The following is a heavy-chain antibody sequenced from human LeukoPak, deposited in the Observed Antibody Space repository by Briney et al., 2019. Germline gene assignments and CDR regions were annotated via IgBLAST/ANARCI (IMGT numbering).Heavy chain of an antibody. V-gene: IGHV3-11*01. CDR2: INIGGTNT. CDR1: GFTFNDYY. Sequence: GGSLRLSCAASGFTFNDYYMSWIRQAPGEGLEWLSYINIGGTNTHYADSVKGRFTISRDNAKKSLYLEMNNLRAEDTAVYYCATDGAGFDTWGQGVLVTVSS. CDR3: ATDGAGFDT. J-gene: IGHJ5*02.